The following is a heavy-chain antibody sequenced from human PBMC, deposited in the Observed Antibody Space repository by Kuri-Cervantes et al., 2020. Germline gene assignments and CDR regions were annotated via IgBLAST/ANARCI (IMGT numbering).Heavy chain of an antibody. Sequence: GGSLRLSCAASGFTFSSYGMHWVRQAPGKGLEWVAVISYDGSNKYYADSVKGRFTISRDNSENTIYLQMNSLRAGDTAVYYCAKDSLKLPFDYWGQGTLVTVPQ. J-gene: IGHJ4*02. V-gene: IGHV3-30*18. D-gene: IGHD1-7*01. CDR2: ISYDGSNK. CDR1: GFTFSSYG. CDR3: AKDSLKLPFDY.